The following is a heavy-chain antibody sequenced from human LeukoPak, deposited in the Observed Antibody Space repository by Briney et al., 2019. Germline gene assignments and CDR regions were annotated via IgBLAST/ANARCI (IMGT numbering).Heavy chain of an antibody. CDR2: ISWNSGSI. Sequence: GGSLRLSCAASRFTFDDYAMHWVRQAPGKGLEWVSGISWNSGSIGYADSVKGRFTISRDNAKNSLYVQMNSLRAEDTAVYYCARDLGDYGMDVWGQGTTVTVSS. CDR3: ARDLGDYGMDV. D-gene: IGHD3-16*01. J-gene: IGHJ6*02. V-gene: IGHV3-9*01. CDR1: RFTFDDYA.